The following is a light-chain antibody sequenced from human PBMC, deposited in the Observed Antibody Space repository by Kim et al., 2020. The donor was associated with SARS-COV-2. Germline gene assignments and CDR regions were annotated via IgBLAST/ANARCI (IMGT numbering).Light chain of an antibody. J-gene: IGKJ4*01. CDR1: QSVDSSY. V-gene: IGKV3-20*01. CDR3: QQHEISPPT. CDR2: GAF. Sequence: EIVLTQSPGTLSVSPGDRATPSCRASQSVDSSYLAWYQQKPGQAPRLLISGAFSRATGIPDRFSGSGSGTDFTLTISRLEPEDFAVYYCQQHEISPPTFGGGTKLEI.